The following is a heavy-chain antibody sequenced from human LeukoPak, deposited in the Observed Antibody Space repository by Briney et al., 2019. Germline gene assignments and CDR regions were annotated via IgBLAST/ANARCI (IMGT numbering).Heavy chain of an antibody. CDR2: IYYTGGT. CDR1: GGSFGLYH. J-gene: IGHJ5*02. Sequence: PSETLSLTCTVSGGSFGLYHWTWIRQPPGKGLEWICDIYYTGGTSYTLSLTSRVTISIDTSRNQFSLNLSSVTAADTAVYYCARDRAAGSAWLDPWGQGILVTVSS. D-gene: IGHD3-10*01. V-gene: IGHV4-59*01. CDR3: ARDRAAGSAWLDP.